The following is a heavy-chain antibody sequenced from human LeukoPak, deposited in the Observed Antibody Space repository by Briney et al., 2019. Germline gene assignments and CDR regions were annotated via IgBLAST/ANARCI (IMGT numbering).Heavy chain of an antibody. CDR1: GFTFSSYG. J-gene: IGHJ4*02. CDR3: AKGLWAVAGMRGPYYFDY. CDR2: ISYDGSNK. Sequence: GGPLRLSCAASGFTFSSYGMHWVRQAPGKGLEWVAVISYDGSNKYYADSVKGRFTISRDNSKNTLYLQMNSLRAEDTAVYYCAKGLWAVAGMRGPYYFDYWGQGTLVTVSS. V-gene: IGHV3-30*18. D-gene: IGHD6-19*01.